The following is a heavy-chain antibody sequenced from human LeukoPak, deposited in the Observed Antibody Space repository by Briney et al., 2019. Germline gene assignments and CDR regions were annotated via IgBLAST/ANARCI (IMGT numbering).Heavy chain of an antibody. V-gene: IGHV3-23*01. D-gene: IGHD6-13*01. CDR1: GFTFSSYA. CDR2: ISGSGSST. CDR3: AKDPPAATVVDY. J-gene: IGHJ4*02. Sequence: GGSLRLSCAASGFTFSSYAMSWVRQAPGKGLEWVSAISGSGSSTYYADSVEGRFTISRDNSKNTLYLQMNSLRAEDTAVYYCAKDPPAATVVDYWGQGTLVTVSS.